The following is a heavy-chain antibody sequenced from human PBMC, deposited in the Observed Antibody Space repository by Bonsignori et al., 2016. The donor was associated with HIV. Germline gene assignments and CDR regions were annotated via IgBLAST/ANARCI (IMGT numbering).Heavy chain of an antibody. Sequence: QMQLQESGPGLVEPSETLSLTCSVSGGSLSSRSFYWDWIRQSPGKGLDWIGSFYYSGQTYYNPSLESRVTISADTSKNQFSLKLSSVTAADTAVYYCARRGSIVGNTAGFDYWAREPWSPSPQ. D-gene: IGHD1-26*01. CDR2: FYYSGQT. V-gene: IGHV4-39*07. J-gene: IGHJ4*02. CDR3: ARRGSIVGNTAGFDY. CDR1: GGSLSSRSFY.